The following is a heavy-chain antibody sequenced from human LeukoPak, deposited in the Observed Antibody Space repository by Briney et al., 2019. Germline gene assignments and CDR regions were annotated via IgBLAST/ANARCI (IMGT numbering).Heavy chain of an antibody. J-gene: IGHJ4*02. Sequence: GGSLRLSCAASGFTFDDYAMHWVRQAPGKGLEWVSGISWNSGRIGYADSVKGRFTISRDNAKNSLYLQMNSLRTEDTAVYYCAKVKAVAGTLYFDYWGQGTLVTVSS. CDR2: ISWNSGRI. D-gene: IGHD6-19*01. CDR1: GFTFDDYA. CDR3: AKVKAVAGTLYFDY. V-gene: IGHV3-9*01.